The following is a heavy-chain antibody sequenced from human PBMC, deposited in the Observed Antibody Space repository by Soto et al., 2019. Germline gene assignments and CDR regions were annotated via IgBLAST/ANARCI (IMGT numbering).Heavy chain of an antibody. CDR2: TSFDGKNK. CDR1: GFSFSNFA. V-gene: IGHV3-30*04. J-gene: IGHJ5*01. D-gene: IGHD6-13*01. CDR3: ARERAIAATGIFYS. Sequence: GSLGLSCAAAGFSFSNFAMPWVRQAPGKGLEWVAATSFDGKNKDYADSVKGRFTISRDNSKKTLFLQMKSLRPEDTAVYYCARERAIAATGIFYSWGQGTLVTVSS.